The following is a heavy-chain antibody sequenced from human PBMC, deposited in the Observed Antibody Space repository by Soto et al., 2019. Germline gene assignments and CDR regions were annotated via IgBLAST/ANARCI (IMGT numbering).Heavy chain of an antibody. Sequence: GGPLRLSCAVSGFPFSSTDMTWVRQAPGKGLDWVSTIDGSGGTTYYADSVKGRFTISRDNSMNTVYLQMNSLRADDTALYYCAKNSGWFNTWGQGALVTVSS. D-gene: IGHD3-10*01. CDR1: GFPFSSTD. CDR3: AKNSGWFNT. J-gene: IGHJ5*02. V-gene: IGHV3-23*01. CDR2: IDGSGGTT.